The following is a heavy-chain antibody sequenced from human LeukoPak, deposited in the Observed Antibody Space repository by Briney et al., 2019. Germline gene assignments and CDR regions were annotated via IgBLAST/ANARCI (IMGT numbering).Heavy chain of an antibody. CDR1: GGTFTHYV. D-gene: IGHD3-10*01. CDR2: IAPISGTP. CDR3: AREGEYYSESGNLVDASDV. V-gene: IGHV1-69*06. J-gene: IGHJ3*01. Sequence: SVKVSCKASGGTFTHYVISWVRQAPGQGLEWMGGIAPISGTPMYAQRFQGRVTITADKSTNTAYMEMSSLTSEDTAVYFCAREGEYYSESGNLVDASDVWGQGTVVTVSA.